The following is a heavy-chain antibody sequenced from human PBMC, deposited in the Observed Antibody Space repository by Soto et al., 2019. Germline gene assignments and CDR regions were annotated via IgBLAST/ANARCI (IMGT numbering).Heavy chain of an antibody. CDR1: GYTFTCYY. CDR3: AAQTVLWFGEFRDYYGMDV. V-gene: IGHV1-2*04. CDR2: INPNSGGT. Sequence: GASVKLSCKASGYTFTCYYMHWVRQAPGQGLEWMGWINPNSGGTNYAQKFQGWVTMTRDTSISTAYMELSRLRSDDTAVYYCAAQTVLWFGEFRDYYGMDVWGQGTTVTVSS. J-gene: IGHJ6*02. D-gene: IGHD3-10*01.